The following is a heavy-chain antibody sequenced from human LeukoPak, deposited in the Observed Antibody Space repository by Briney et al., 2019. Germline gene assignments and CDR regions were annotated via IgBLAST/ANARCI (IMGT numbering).Heavy chain of an antibody. CDR1: GGSFSGYY. J-gene: IGHJ4*02. Sequence: SETLSLTCAVYGGSFSGYYWSWIRQPPGKGLEWIGEINHSGSTNYNPSLKNRVTISVDTSKNQFSLKLSSVTAADTAVYYCARGTGYSSGWSQAYWGQGTLVTVSS. CDR3: ARGTGYSSGWSQAY. D-gene: IGHD6-19*01. CDR2: INHSGST. V-gene: IGHV4-34*01.